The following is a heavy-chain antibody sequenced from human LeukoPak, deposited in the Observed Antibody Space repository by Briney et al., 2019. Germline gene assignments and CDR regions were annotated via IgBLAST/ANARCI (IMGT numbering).Heavy chain of an antibody. D-gene: IGHD3-22*01. Sequence: ASVKVSCKASGYTFTSYYMHWVRQAPGQGLEWVGIINPSGGSTSYAQKFQGRVTMTRDTSTSTVYMELSSLRSEDTAVYYCARGWDYDSGGRPTAYVYWGQGTLVTVSS. CDR3: ARGWDYDSGGRPTAYVY. J-gene: IGHJ4*02. CDR2: INPSGGST. V-gene: IGHV1-46*01. CDR1: GYTFTSYY.